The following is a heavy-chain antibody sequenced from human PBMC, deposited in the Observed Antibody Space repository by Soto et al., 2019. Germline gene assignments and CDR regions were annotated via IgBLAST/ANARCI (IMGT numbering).Heavy chain of an antibody. J-gene: IGHJ5*02. CDR1: GGSISSSSYY. CDR2: IYYSGST. CDR3: ARGHKGGRRLGNWFDP. D-gene: IGHD3-16*01. V-gene: IGHV4-39*01. Sequence: PSETLSLTCTVSGGSISSSSYYWGWIRQPPGKGLEWIGSIYYSGSTYYNPPLKSRVTISVDTSKNQFSLKLSSVTAADTAVYYCARGHKGGRRLGNWFDPWGQGTLVTVSS.